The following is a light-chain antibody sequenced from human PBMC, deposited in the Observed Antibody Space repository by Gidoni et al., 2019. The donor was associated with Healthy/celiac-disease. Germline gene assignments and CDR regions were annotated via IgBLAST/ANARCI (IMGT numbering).Light chain of an antibody. CDR2: DDS. J-gene: IGLJ3*02. CDR3: QVWDSSSDQNWV. V-gene: IGLV3-21*02. Sequence: SYVLTQPPSVSVAPGQTARLTCGGNNIGSKSVHWYQQKPGQAPVLVVYDDSHRPSGIPERFSGSNSGNTATLTISRVEAGDEADYYCQVWDSSSDQNWVFGGGTKLTVL. CDR1: NIGSKS.